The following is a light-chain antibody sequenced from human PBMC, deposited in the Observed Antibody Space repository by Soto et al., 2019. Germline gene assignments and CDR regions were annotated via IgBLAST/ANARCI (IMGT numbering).Light chain of an antibody. CDR3: QQNNTYWT. Sequence: DIQMTQSPSTLSASVGDRVTITCRASQSISNWLAWYQQKPGKAPKVLIYKASILESGVPSRFSGSGSGTEFTLTLSSLQPDDFATYYCQQNNTYWTFGQGTKVEIK. V-gene: IGKV1-5*03. CDR1: QSISNW. J-gene: IGKJ1*01. CDR2: KAS.